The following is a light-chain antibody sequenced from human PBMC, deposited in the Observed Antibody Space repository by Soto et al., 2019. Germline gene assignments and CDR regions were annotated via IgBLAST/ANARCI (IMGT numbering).Light chain of an antibody. CDR1: QSVSSSY. Sequence: EIVLTQSAGILSLSPGERATLSYRASQSVSSSYLAWYQQKPGQAPRLLIYGASSRATGIPDRFSGSGSGTDFTLTISRLEPEDFAVYYCQQYGSSPTYTFGQGTKLEIK. J-gene: IGKJ2*01. CDR3: QQYGSSPTYT. CDR2: GAS. V-gene: IGKV3-20*01.